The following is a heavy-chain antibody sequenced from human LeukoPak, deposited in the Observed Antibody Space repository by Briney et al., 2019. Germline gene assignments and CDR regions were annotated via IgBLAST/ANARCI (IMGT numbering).Heavy chain of an antibody. CDR2: ISYDGSNK. J-gene: IGHJ4*02. Sequence: GGSLRLSCAASGFTFSSYGMHWVRQAPGKGLEWVAVISYDGSNKYYADSVKGRFTISRDNSKNTLYLQMNSLRAEDTAVYYCAKGHVDTAMVFDYWGQGTLVTVSS. D-gene: IGHD5-18*01. CDR3: AKGHVDTAMVFDY. V-gene: IGHV3-30*18. CDR1: GFTFSSYG.